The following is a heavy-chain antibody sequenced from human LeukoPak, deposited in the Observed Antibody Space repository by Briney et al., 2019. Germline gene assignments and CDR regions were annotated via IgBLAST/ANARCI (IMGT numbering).Heavy chain of an antibody. D-gene: IGHD6-19*01. Sequence: ASVKVSCKASGYTFTGYYMHWVRQAPGQGLEWMGGIIPIFGTANYAQKFQGRVTITADESTSTAYMELSSLRSEDTAVYYCARDREAVAGNWFDPWGQGTLVTVSS. CDR1: GYTFTGYY. CDR3: ARDREAVAGNWFDP. V-gene: IGHV1-69*13. CDR2: IIPIFGTA. J-gene: IGHJ5*02.